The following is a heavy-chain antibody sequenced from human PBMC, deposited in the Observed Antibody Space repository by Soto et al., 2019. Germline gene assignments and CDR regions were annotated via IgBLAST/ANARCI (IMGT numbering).Heavy chain of an antibody. Sequence: GGSLRLSCAASGFTFSSYAMSWVRQAPGKGLEWVSYISSSSSYTNYADSVKGRFTISRDNAKNSLYLQMNSLRAEDTAVYYCASSGWYQHGMDVWGQGTTVTV. CDR1: GFTFSSYA. V-gene: IGHV3-21*05. CDR3: ASSGWYQHGMDV. D-gene: IGHD6-19*01. J-gene: IGHJ6*02. CDR2: ISSSSSYT.